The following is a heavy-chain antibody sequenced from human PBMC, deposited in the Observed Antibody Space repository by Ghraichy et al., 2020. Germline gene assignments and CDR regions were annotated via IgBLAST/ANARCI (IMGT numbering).Heavy chain of an antibody. J-gene: IGHJ6*02. CDR2: ISASGADT. D-gene: IGHD2-21*01. CDR3: VPAYYYYGVDV. Sequence: GGSLRLSCAASGFSLSGYAMNWVRQAPGRGLEWVSGISASGADTYYADSVKGRFTISTDNSKNTLYLQMNSLRAEDTAVYYCVPAYYYYGVDVWGQGTTVTVSS. V-gene: IGHV3-23*01. CDR1: GFSLSGYA.